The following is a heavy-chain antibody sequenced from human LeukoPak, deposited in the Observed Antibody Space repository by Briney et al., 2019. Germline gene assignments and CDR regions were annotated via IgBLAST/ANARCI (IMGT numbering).Heavy chain of an antibody. CDR1: GFTFSSYS. CDR3: AKGADPLTWRMTTVAGTRFDF. Sequence: GGSLRLSCAASGFTFSSYSMNWVRQAPGKGLEWVSLISGDGGSRYYAGSVKGRFTVSRDNSKNSLYLQMNRLRPEDTAFYYCAKGADPLTWRMTTVAGTRFDFWGQGTLVTVSS. V-gene: IGHV3-43*02. J-gene: IGHJ4*02. CDR2: ISGDGGSR. D-gene: IGHD6-19*01.